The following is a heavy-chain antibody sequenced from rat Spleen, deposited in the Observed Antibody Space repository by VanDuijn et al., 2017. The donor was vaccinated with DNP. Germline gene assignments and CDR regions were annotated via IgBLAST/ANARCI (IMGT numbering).Heavy chain of an antibody. D-gene: IGHD4-4*01. CDR1: GFTFSSYW. V-gene: IGHV5-58*01. Sequence: EVQLVETGGGLVQPGRSLKLSCVASGFTFSSYWLFWVSQVPGKGLEWFASITSSGSDTYYPDSVKGRFTISRDNARNTLYLQMNSLRSEDTATYYCASGGGYFAYWGQGTLVTVSS. CDR3: ASGGGYFAY. J-gene: IGHJ3*01. CDR2: ITSSGSDT.